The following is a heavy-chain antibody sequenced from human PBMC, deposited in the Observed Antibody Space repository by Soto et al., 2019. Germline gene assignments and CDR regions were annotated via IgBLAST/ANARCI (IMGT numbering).Heavy chain of an antibody. Sequence: ASVKVSCKAAGYTFSTYGINWVRQAPGQGLEWMGWISAYNGNKKYAQKVEGRVTMTTDTSTTTAYMELRSLRSDDTAVYYCSRFYDEYGMHVWGQGSTVTV. CDR3: SRFYDEYGMHV. V-gene: IGHV1-18*01. J-gene: IGHJ6*02. CDR1: GYTFSTYG. CDR2: ISAYNGNK. D-gene: IGHD5-12*01.